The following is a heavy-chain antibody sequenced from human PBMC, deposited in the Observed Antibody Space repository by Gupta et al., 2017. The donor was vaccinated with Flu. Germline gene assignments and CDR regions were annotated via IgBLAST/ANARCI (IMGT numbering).Heavy chain of an antibody. Sequence: EVQLLESGGGLVQPGGSLRLSCAASGFTFSDYTMNWVRQSPGKGLEWVSAIYPRSGDTFYADSVKGRFTISRDNSKNTLFLQMNSLRAEDTALYYCAKDRAPDSGWDFDCWGQGTLVTVSS. J-gene: IGHJ4*02. CDR1: GFTFSDYT. D-gene: IGHD6-19*01. CDR3: AKDRAPDSGWDFDC. CDR2: IYPRSGDT. V-gene: IGHV3-23*01.